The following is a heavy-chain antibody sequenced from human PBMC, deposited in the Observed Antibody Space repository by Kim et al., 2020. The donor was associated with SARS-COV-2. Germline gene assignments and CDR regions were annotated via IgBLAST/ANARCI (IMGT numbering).Heavy chain of an antibody. Sequence: SETLSLTCTVSGGSISSGGYYWSWIRQHPGKGLEWIGYIYYSGSTYYNPSLKSRVTLSVDTSKNQFSLKLSSVTAADTAVYYCARGRDYGYPHYYYYGMDVWGQGTTVTVSS. V-gene: IGHV4-31*03. CDR2: IYYSGST. CDR3: ARGRDYGYPHYYYYGMDV. D-gene: IGHD4-17*01. J-gene: IGHJ6*02. CDR1: GGSISSGGYY.